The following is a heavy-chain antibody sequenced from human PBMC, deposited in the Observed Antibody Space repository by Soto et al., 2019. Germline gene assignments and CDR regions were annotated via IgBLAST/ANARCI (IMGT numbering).Heavy chain of an antibody. CDR1: GGTFSSYA. D-gene: IGHD2-15*01. CDR2: IIPIFGTA. V-gene: IGHV1-69*12. Sequence: QVQLVQSGAEVKKPGSSVKVSCKASGGTFSSYAISWVRQAPGQGLEWMGGIIPIFGTANYAEKFQGRVTITADEATGTAYMELSSLRSEDTAVYYCAREGIRDIVVVVAATLGGMDVWGQGTTVTVSS. CDR3: AREGIRDIVVVVAATLGGMDV. J-gene: IGHJ6*02.